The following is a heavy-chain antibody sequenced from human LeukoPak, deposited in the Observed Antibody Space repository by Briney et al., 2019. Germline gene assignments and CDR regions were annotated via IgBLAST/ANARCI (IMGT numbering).Heavy chain of an antibody. Sequence: GGSLRLSCAASGFTFSSYWMNWVRQAPGKGLEWVANIKHDGSEEDYVDSVKGRFTISRDNAKNSLYLQMNSLRAEDTAVYYCVSASIRAIYWGQGTPVTVSS. D-gene: IGHD5-12*01. J-gene: IGHJ4*02. CDR3: VSASIRAIY. CDR2: IKHDGSEE. CDR1: GFTFSSYW. V-gene: IGHV3-7*02.